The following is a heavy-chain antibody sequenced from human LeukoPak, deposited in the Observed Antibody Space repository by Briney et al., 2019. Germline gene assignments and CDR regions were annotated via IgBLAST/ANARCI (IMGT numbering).Heavy chain of an antibody. V-gene: IGHV3-48*01. CDR2: ISRSSSTI. J-gene: IGHJ6*03. CDR1: GFTVGNNY. D-gene: IGHD1-26*01. Sequence: GGSLRLSCAVSGFTVGNNYMSWVRQAPGKGLEWVSYISRSSSTIYYADSVKGRFTISRDNAKNSLYLQMNSLRAEDTAVYYCARVLSGSYYYYYYMDVWGKGTTVTVSS. CDR3: ARVLSGSYYYYYYMDV.